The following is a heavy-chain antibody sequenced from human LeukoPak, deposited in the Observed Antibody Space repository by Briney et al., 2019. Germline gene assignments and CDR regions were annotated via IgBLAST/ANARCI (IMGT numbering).Heavy chain of an antibody. V-gene: IGHV1-8*01. CDR2: MNPNSGNT. J-gene: IGHJ6*02. D-gene: IGHD2-2*01. Sequence: ASVKVSCKASGYTFTSYDINWVRQATGQGLEWMGWMNPNSGNTGYAQKFQGRVTMTRNTSISTAYMELSSLRSEDTAVYYYARSGPEYQLLFYYYYYGMDVWGQGTTVTVSS. CDR1: GYTFTSYD. CDR3: ARSGPEYQLLFYYYYYGMDV.